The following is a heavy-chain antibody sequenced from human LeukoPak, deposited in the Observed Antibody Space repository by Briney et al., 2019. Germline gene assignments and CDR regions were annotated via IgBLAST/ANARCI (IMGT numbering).Heavy chain of an antibody. D-gene: IGHD6-19*01. CDR1: GFTFSSYW. CDR3: ARDLVIAVAYPYYYGMDV. V-gene: IGHV3-74*01. J-gene: IGHJ6*02. CDR2: INSDGRST. Sequence: GGSLRLSCAASGFTFSSYWMHWVRQAPGKGLVWVSRINSDGRSTSYADSVKGRFTISRDNAKNTLYLQMNSLRAEDTAVYYCARDLVIAVAYPYYYGMDVWGQGTTVTVSS.